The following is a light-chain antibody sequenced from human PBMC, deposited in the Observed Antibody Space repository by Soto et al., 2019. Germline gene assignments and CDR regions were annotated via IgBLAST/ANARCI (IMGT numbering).Light chain of an antibody. J-gene: IGLJ3*02. CDR2: NDN. Sequence: QAVLTQPPSASGTPGQRVTISCSGSRSNIGSNAVSWYQQLPGTAPKLLIYNDNQRPSGVPDRFSASKSGTSASLAISGLQSHDEDDYSCAAWDDSLNARGVFGGGAKLTVL. CDR3: AAWDDSLNARGV. V-gene: IGLV1-44*01. CDR1: RSNIGSNA.